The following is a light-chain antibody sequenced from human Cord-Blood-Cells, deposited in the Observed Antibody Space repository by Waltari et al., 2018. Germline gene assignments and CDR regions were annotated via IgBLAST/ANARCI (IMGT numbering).Light chain of an antibody. V-gene: IGKV3-15*01. CDR2: GAS. CDR1: QSLSSN. Sequence: EIVLTHSPATLAVSHREQATLSCRASQSLSSNLAWYQQKPGQAPRLLIYGASTRDTGIPARFSGSGSGTEFTLTISSLQSEDFAVYYCQQYNNWPLTFGHGTKVDIK. CDR3: QQYNNWPLT. J-gene: IGKJ3*01.